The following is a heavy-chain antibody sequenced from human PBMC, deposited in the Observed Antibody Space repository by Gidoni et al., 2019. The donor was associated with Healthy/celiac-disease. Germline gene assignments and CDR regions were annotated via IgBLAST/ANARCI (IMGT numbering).Heavy chain of an antibody. Sequence: QVQLQESGPGLVKPSETLSLTCTVSGGPISSYYWSWIRQPPGKGLEWIGYIYYSGSTNYNPSLKSRVTRSVDTSKNQFSLKLSSVTAADTAVYYCARDGGPTHNIAAAGSYYWYFDLWGRGTLVTVSS. CDR1: GGPISSYY. D-gene: IGHD6-13*01. J-gene: IGHJ2*01. CDR2: IYYSGST. CDR3: ARDGGPTHNIAAAGSYYWYFDL. V-gene: IGHV4-59*13.